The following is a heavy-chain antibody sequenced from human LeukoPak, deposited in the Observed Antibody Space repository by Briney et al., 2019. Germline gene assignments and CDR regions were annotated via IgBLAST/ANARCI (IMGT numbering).Heavy chain of an antibody. V-gene: IGHV4-4*07. J-gene: IGHJ4*02. CDR2: IYTSGST. D-gene: IGHD3-22*01. Sequence: PSETLSLTCTVPGVSISSYYWCWIRQPAGKGLEWIVRIYTSGSTNYNPSLKSRVTMSVDTSKNQFSLKLSSVTAADTAVYYCARDRYYYDSSGYYLLDYWGQGTLVTVSS. CDR1: GVSISSYY. CDR3: ARDRYYYDSSGYYLLDY.